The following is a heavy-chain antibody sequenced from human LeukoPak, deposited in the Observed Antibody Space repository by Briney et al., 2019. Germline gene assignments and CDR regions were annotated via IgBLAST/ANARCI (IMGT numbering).Heavy chain of an antibody. CDR1: GGSISSSNW. V-gene: IGHV4-4*02. D-gene: IGHD2-21*02. CDR3: ARALCGGDCYSPLGYFNL. CDR2: IYHSGST. J-gene: IGHJ2*01. Sequence: SETLSLTCAVSGGSISSSNWWSWVRQPPGKGLEWTGEIYHSGSTNYNPSLKSRVTISVDTSKNQFSLKLSSVTAADRAVYYCARALCGGDCYSPLGYFNLWGRGTLVSVSS.